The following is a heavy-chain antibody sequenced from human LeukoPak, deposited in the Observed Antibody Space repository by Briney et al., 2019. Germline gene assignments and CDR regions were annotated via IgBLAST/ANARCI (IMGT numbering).Heavy chain of an antibody. J-gene: IGHJ3*02. CDR1: GYSISSGYY. CDR3: ARDGWDYDAFDI. D-gene: IGHD1-26*01. Sequence: PSETLSLTCAVSGYSISSGYYWGWIGQPPGKGLEWIGSIYHSGSTYYNPSLKSRVTISVDTSKNQFSLKLSSVTAADTAVYYCARDGWDYDAFDIWGQGTMVTVSS. V-gene: IGHV4-38-2*02. CDR2: IYHSGST.